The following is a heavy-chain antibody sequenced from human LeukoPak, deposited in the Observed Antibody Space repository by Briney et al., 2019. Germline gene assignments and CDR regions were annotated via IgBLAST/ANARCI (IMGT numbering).Heavy chain of an antibody. D-gene: IGHD3-10*01. CDR3: ARARGSYSFDS. Sequence: GGSLRLSCAASGFTFSDYYMSWIRQAPGKGLECVAYISNSGSTMYYAGSVKGRFTISRDNAKNSLYLQMNSLRAEDTAVYYCARARGSYSFDSWGQGTLVTVSS. CDR2: ISNSGSTM. V-gene: IGHV3-11*01. J-gene: IGHJ4*02. CDR1: GFTFSDYY.